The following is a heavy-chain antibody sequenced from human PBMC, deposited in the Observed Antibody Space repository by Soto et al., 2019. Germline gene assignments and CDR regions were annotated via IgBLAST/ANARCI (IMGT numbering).Heavy chain of an antibody. D-gene: IGHD3-3*01. J-gene: IGHJ6*02. CDR2: IIPIFGTA. CDR1: RGTFRTYS. V-gene: IGHV1-69*01. Sequence: SVKVSYQATRGTFRTYSIRWVRQAPGRGLEWMGGIIPIFGTANYAQKFQGRVTITADESTSTAYMELSSLRSEDTAVYYWARAQSERFRVARVGGMDVWGQGTTVTVSS. CDR3: ARAQSERFRVARVGGMDV.